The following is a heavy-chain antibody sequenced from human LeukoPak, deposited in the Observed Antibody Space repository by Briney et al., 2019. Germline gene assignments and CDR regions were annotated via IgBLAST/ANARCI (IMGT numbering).Heavy chain of an antibody. Sequence: GESLKISCQGSGYIFPNYWIGWVRQMPGKGLEWMGIIYPGDSDARYSPSFQGQVTISADESISTAYLQWSSLKASDTAMYYCAKHGGNYYYYGMDVWGQGTTVTVSS. J-gene: IGHJ6*02. CDR1: GYIFPNYW. CDR3: AKHGGNYYYYGMDV. V-gene: IGHV5-51*01. CDR2: IYPGDSDA.